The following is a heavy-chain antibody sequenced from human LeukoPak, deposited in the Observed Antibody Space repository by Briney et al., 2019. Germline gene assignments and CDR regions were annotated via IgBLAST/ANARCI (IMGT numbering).Heavy chain of an antibody. D-gene: IGHD3-9*01. CDR1: GGSITSSY. Sequence: SETLSLTCTVSGGSITSSYWSWIRQSPGKGLEWIVYIHYTGSTNYNPSLKSRVTMLLDTSKNQFSLKLRSVTAADTAVHYCARGRYSAGDNWFDPWGQGTLVTVSS. V-gene: IGHV4-59*01. J-gene: IGHJ5*02. CDR3: ARGRYSAGDNWFDP. CDR2: IHYTGST.